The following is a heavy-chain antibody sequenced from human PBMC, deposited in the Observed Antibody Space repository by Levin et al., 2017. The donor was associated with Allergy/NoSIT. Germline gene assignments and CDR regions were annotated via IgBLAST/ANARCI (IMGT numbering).Heavy chain of an antibody. J-gene: IGHJ6*02. CDR3: ARAGYCSGGSCSDYYYGMDG. V-gene: IGHV3-9*01. Sequence: SLKISCAASGFTFDDYAMHWVRQAPGKGLEWVSGISWNSGSIGYADSVKGRFTISRDNAKNSLYLQMNSLRAEDTALYYCARAGYCSGGSCSDYYYGMDGWGQGTTVTVSS. CDR1: GFTFDDYA. D-gene: IGHD2-15*01. CDR2: ISWNSGSI.